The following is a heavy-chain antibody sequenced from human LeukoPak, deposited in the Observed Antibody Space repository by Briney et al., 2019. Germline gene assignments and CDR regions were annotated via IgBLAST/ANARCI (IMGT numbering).Heavy chain of an antibody. J-gene: IGHJ5*02. CDR2: IRYDGSNK. D-gene: IGHD2-2*01. V-gene: IGHV3-30*02. Sequence: PGGSLRLSCAASGFTFSSYGMHWVRQAPGKGLEWVAFIRYDGSNKYYADSVKGRFTISRDNAKNSLYLQMNSLRAEDTAVYYCARDITPRVPAASFFDPWGQGTLVTVSS. CDR3: ARDITPRVPAASFFDP. CDR1: GFTFSSYG.